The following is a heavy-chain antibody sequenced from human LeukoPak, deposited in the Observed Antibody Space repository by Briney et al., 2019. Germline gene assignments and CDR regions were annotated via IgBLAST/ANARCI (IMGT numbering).Heavy chain of an antibody. CDR1: GYSISSGYY. Sequence: NTSETLSLTCTVSGYSISSGYYWGWIRQPPGKGLEWIGSIYHSGSTYYIPSLKSRVTISVDTSKNQFSLKLSSVTAADTAVYYCARGSSTYYYDSSGYYYFDYWGQGTLVTVSS. J-gene: IGHJ4*02. CDR2: IYHSGST. D-gene: IGHD3-22*01. V-gene: IGHV4-38-2*02. CDR3: ARGSSTYYYDSSGYYYFDY.